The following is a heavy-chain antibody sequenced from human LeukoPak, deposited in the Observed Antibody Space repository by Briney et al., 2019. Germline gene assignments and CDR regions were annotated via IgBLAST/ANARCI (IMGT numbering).Heavy chain of an antibody. CDR1: GYSFTSYR. Sequence: GESLKTSRKGFGYSFTSYRISLVRQMPGKGLEWMWRIDPSYTYTNYTPSFQCHVTISADKPITTLSLQWRSHKPSHTAMYYCARQLGALTGLEPQEYYYYGMDVWGKGTTVTVSS. D-gene: IGHD3-9*01. CDR2: IDPSYTYT. CDR3: ARQLGALTGLEPQEYYYYGMDV. V-gene: IGHV5-10-1*01. J-gene: IGHJ6*04.